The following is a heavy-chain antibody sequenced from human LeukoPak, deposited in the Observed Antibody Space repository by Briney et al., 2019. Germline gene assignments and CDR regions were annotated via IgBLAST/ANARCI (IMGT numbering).Heavy chain of an antibody. Sequence: SETLSLTCTVSGDSISTSNSYWGWIRQPPGKGLEWIGSIYHSGSTYYNPSLKSRVTISVDTSKNQFSLKLSSVTAADTAVYYCARDSPAFDIWGQGTMVTVSS. J-gene: IGHJ3*02. CDR1: GDSISTSNSY. V-gene: IGHV4-39*07. CDR3: ARDSPAFDI. CDR2: IYHSGST.